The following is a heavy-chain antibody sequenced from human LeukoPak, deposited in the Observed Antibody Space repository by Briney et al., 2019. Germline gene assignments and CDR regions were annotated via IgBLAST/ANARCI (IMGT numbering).Heavy chain of an antibody. D-gene: IGHD3-10*01. CDR2: INPNSGGT. CDR3: ARGLTMVRGVIISGY. J-gene: IGHJ4*02. V-gene: IGHV1-2*02. CDR1: GYTFTGYY. Sequence: ASVKVSCKASGYTFTGYYIHWVRQAPGQGLEWMGWINPNSGGTNSAQKFLGRVTMTRDTSISTAYMELSRLRSEDTAVYYCARGLTMVRGVIISGYWGQGTLVTVSS.